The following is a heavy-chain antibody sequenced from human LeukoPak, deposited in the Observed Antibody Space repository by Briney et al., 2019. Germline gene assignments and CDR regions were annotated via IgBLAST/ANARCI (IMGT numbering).Heavy chain of an antibody. V-gene: IGHV3-43*02. D-gene: IGHD3-10*01. CDR1: GLTFYDQA. CDR3: ASQTKYYSGSAGSYWGAFDL. J-gene: IGHJ3*01. CDR2: SGYDGSK. Sequence: GGSLRLSCAGSGLTFYDQAMHWVRQAPGTGLEWVSLSGYDGSKYYADSVGSRFTISRDISKNSLYLEMSSLRTEDTALCHCASQTKYYSGSAGSYWGAFDLWGQGTMVTVTS.